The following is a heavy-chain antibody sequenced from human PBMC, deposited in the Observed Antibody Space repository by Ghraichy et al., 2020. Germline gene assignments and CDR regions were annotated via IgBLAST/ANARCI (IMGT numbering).Heavy chain of an antibody. CDR1: HNAFASSA. Sequence: ASMKVSCKTSHNAFASSAIHWVRQAPGQGLEWMGWISGYNGNTYYADSLQGRVVMTTDTSTATAFMELRSLKPDDKALYFCARLVIGGTVAFDIWGRGTTVIVST. CDR3: ARLVIGGTVAFDI. CDR2: ISGYNGNT. J-gene: IGHJ3*02. V-gene: IGHV1-18*04. D-gene: IGHD4-23*01.